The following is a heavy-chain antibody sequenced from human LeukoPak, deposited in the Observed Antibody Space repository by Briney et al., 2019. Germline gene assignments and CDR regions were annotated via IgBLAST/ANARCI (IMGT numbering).Heavy chain of an antibody. CDR2: INTNTGNP. V-gene: IGHV7-4-1*02. CDR3: ARDSPNYYDSSGYYPGD. J-gene: IGHJ4*02. Sequence: GASVKVSCKASGYTFTSYAMNWVRQAPGQGLEWMGWINTNTGNPTYAQGFTGRFAFSLDTSVSTAYLQISSLKAEDTAVYYCARDSPNYYDSSGYYPGDWGQGTLVTVSS. D-gene: IGHD3-22*01. CDR1: GYTFTSYA.